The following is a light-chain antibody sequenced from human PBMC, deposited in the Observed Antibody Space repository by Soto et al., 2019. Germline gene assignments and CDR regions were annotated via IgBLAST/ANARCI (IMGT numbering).Light chain of an antibody. CDR2: AAS. CDR3: QQSYSS. Sequence: IQITQSPSTLSASVGAILHITCRASQSLSSWLAWYQQKAGKAPKLLIYAASSLQSGVSSRFSGSGSGTDFTLTISSLQPEDFATYYCQQSYSSFGPGTKVDI. CDR1: QSLSSW. J-gene: IGKJ3*01. V-gene: IGKV1-39*01.